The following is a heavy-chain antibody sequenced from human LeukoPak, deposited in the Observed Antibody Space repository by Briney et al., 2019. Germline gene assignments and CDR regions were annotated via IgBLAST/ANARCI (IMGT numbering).Heavy chain of an antibody. CDR3: ARERDLSFDY. CDR1: GFTFSSYS. D-gene: IGHD3-3*01. Sequence: RSLRLSCAASGFTFSSYSMNWVRQAQGKGLEWVSSISSSSSYIYYADSVKGRFTISRDNAKNSLYLQMNSLRAEDAAVYYCARERDLSFDYWGQGTLVTVSS. CDR2: ISSSSSYI. V-gene: IGHV3-21*01. J-gene: IGHJ4*02.